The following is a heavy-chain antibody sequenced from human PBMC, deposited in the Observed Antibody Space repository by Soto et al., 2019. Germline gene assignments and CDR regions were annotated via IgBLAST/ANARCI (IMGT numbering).Heavy chain of an antibody. V-gene: IGHV4-59*01. CDR1: GGSISSYY. CDR3: ARDQGLGAFDI. J-gene: IGHJ3*02. CDR2: IYYSGST. D-gene: IGHD1-26*01. Sequence: SETLSLTCTVSGGSISSYYWSWIRQPPGKGLEWIGYIYYSGSTNYNPSLKSRVTISVDTSKNQFSLKLSSVTAADTAVYYCARDQGLGAFDIWGQGTMVTGSS.